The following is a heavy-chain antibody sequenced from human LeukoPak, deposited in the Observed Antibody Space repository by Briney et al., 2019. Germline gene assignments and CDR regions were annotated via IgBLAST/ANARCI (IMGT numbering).Heavy chain of an antibody. CDR3: ARVHSYASGIEV. CDR1: GDSLNGYY. V-gene: IGHV4-4*07. Sequence: PSQTLSLTCSVSGDSLNGYYWSWIRQPAGEGLEWIGRIHSGGTNYNPSPKSRVTMSLDTSKNQLSLRLTSVTAADTAVYYCARVHSYASGIEVWGQGTTVTVSS. CDR2: IHSGGT. J-gene: IGHJ6*02. D-gene: IGHD3-16*01.